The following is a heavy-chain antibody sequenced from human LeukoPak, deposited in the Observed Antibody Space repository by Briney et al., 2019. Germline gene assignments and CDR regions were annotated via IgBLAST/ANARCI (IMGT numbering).Heavy chain of an antibody. CDR3: AELGITMIGGV. D-gene: IGHD3-10*02. CDR2: ISSSGSTI. V-gene: IGHV3-11*04. J-gene: IGHJ6*04. Sequence: GGSLRLSCAASGFTVSSNYMSWVRQAPGKGLEWVSYISSSGSTIYYADSVKGRFTISRDNAKNSLYLQMNSLRAEDTAVYYCAELGITMIGGVWGKGTTVTISS. CDR1: GFTVSSNY.